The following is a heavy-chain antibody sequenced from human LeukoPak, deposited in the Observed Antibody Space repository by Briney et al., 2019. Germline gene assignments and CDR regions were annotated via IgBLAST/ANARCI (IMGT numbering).Heavy chain of an antibody. CDR1: GGTFSRNA. CDR2: IIPIFGTA. J-gene: IGHJ4*02. V-gene: IGHV1-69*05. CDR3: ASPDASMVSAFDY. D-gene: IGHD5-18*01. Sequence: SVKVSCKASGGTFSRNAISWVRQAPGQGLEWMGGIIPIFGTANYAENFQGRVTITTDEIPSTAYMELRSLRSEDTAVYYCASPDASMVSAFDYWGQGTLVTVSS.